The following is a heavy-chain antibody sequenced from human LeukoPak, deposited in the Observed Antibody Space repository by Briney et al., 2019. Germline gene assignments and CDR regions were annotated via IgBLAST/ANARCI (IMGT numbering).Heavy chain of an antibody. CDR3: ARVYCSSTSCYRYRSIYYYMDV. J-gene: IGHJ6*03. D-gene: IGHD2-2*01. CDR1: GFTFSSYW. CDR2: IKQDGSEK. V-gene: IGHV3-7*01. Sequence: GGSLRLSCAASGFTFSSYWMSWVRQAPGKGLEWVANIKQDGSEKYYVDSVKGRFTISRDNAKNSLYLQMNSLRAEDTAVYYCARVYCSSTSCYRYRSIYYYMDVWGKGTTVTVSS.